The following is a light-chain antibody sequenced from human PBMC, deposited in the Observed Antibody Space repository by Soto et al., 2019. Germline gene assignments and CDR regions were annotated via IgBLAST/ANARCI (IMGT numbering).Light chain of an antibody. CDR2: DGS. J-gene: IGKJ1*01. CDR1: QSVSGY. CDR3: QEAGDCRWR. Sequence: EIVLTQSPATLSLSQGERGTLSCRASQSVSGYLAWYQQKPGQAPRLLIYDGSHRATGIPDRFSGRGFGTDFTLTICRLEPEDFAVYYCQEAGDCRWRFGQGAKVDI. V-gene: IGKV3-11*01.